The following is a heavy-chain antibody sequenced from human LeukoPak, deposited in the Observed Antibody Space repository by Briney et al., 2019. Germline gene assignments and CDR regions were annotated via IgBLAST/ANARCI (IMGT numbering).Heavy chain of an antibody. CDR3: ARDYYGSGTVLDY. V-gene: IGHV1-2*02. Sequence: ASVKVSCKASGYTFTGYYMHWVRQAPGQGLEWMGWINPNSGGTNYAQKFQGRVTMTRDTSISTAYMDLSRLRSNDTAVYYCARDYYGSGTVLDYWGQGTLVTVSS. CDR2: INPNSGGT. J-gene: IGHJ4*02. D-gene: IGHD3-10*01. CDR1: GYTFTGYY.